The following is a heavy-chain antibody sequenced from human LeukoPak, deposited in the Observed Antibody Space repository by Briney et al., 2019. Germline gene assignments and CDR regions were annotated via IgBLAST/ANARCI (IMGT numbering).Heavy chain of an antibody. J-gene: IGHJ4*02. D-gene: IGHD3-22*01. CDR2: IVPIFGTA. V-gene: IGHV1-69*06. CDR1: GGTFSSYA. CDR3: ARDLYYYDSSGYYYASSEFDY. Sequence: PGASVKVSCKASGGTFSSYAISWVRQAPGQGLEWMGGIVPIFGTANYAQKFQGRVTITADKSTSTAYMELSSLRSEDTAVYYCARDLYYYDSSGYYYASSEFDYWGQGTLVTVSS.